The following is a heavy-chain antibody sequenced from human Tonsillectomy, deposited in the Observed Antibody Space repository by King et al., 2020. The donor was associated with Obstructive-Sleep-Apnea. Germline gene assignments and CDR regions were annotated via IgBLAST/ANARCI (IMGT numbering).Heavy chain of an antibody. V-gene: IGHV3-23*04. CDR3: AKDIVVVPTAMGV. Sequence: VQLVESGGGLVQPGGSLRLSCAASGFTFSSYAMSWVRQAPGKGLEWVSAITSSCGSTYFADSVKGRFTISRDNSKNTLYLQMNSLRAEDTAVYYCAKDIVVVPTAMGVWGQGTLVTVSS. CDR1: GFTFSSYA. J-gene: IGHJ4*02. D-gene: IGHD2-2*01. CDR2: ITSSCGST.